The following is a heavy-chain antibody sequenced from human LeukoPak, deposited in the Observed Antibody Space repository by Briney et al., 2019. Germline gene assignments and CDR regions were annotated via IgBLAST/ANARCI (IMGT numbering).Heavy chain of an antibody. V-gene: IGHV3-30*03. CDR3: ARVGYYASGPFSYFDY. CDR1: GFTFSSYS. CDR2: ISYDGSNE. D-gene: IGHD3-10*01. Sequence: GGSLRLSCVASGFTFSSYSMNWVRQAPGKWLEWVAVISYDGSNEYYADSVKGRFTISRDNSKNTLYLQMNSLSVEDTAVYYCARVGYYASGPFSYFDYWGQGTLVTVSS. J-gene: IGHJ4*02.